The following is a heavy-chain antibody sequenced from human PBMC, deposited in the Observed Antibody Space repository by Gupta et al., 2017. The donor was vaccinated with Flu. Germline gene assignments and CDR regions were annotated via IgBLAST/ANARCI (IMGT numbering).Heavy chain of an antibody. CDR2: IIPIFNTI. CDR3: ATDDAMVRSLTVTFFDH. D-gene: IGHD3-10*01. J-gene: IGHJ4*02. V-gene: IGHV1-69*06. Sequence: QVQLVQSGAEVKKPGSSVKVSCKASGGTFSNFAISWVRQAPGQGLEWMGGIIPIFNTIKYAQKFQARVTITADKSSNTAYMELNSLRSEDTAVYYCATDDAMVRSLTVTFFDHWGQGTLVTVSS. CDR1: GGTFSNFA.